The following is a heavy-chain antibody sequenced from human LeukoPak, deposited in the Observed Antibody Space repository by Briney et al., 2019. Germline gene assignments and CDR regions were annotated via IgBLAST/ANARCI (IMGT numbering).Heavy chain of an antibody. CDR2: ISGRGGST. D-gene: IGHD6-19*01. CDR3: AKDRVAVAEVDWFDP. Sequence: PGGSLRLSCAASGFTFSSYAMSWVRQAPGKGLEWVSAISGRGGSTYYADSVKGRFTISRDNSKNTLYLQMNSLRAEDTAVYYCAKDRVAVAEVDWFDPWGQGTLVTVSS. J-gene: IGHJ5*02. CDR1: GFTFSSYA. V-gene: IGHV3-23*01.